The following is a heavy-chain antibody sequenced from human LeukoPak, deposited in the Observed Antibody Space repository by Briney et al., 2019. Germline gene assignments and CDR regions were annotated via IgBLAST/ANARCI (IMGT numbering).Heavy chain of an antibody. V-gene: IGHV3-30*02. Sequence: GGSLRLSCAASGFTFSSYGMHWVRQAPGKGLEWVAFIRYDGSNKYYADSVKGRFTISRDNSKNTLYLQMNSLRAEDTAVYYCAKDVVLKVDTAILWGQGTLVTVSS. CDR2: IRYDGSNK. D-gene: IGHD5-18*01. CDR1: GFTFSSYG. J-gene: IGHJ4*02. CDR3: AKDVVLKVDTAIL.